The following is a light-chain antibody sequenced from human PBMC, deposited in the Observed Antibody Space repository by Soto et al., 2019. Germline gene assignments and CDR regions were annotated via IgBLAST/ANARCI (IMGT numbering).Light chain of an antibody. CDR1: QGINIF. CDR3: QQRNSYPRT. CDR2: AAS. J-gene: IGKJ2*01. Sequence: DIQLTQSPSLLSASLGDRVTITCRASQGINIFLAWFQQKPGKAPNLLISAASTLQSGVPSRFRGSGSETEFTLTITSLQPEDSEPYYCQQRNSYPRTFGQGTKVDIK. V-gene: IGKV1-9*01.